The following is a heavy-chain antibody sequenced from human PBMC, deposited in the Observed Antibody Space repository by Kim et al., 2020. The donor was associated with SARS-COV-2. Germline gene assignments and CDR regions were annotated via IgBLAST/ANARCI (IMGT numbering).Heavy chain of an antibody. CDR2: ISWNSGSI. D-gene: IGHD3-16*01. V-gene: IGHV3-9*01. Sequence: GGSLRLSCAASGFTFDDYAMHWVRQAPGKGLEWVSGISWNSGSIDYADSVKGRFTISRDNAKNSLYLQMNSLRAEDTALYYCAKDGGDGYIKRWGYFDYWGQGTLVTVSS. CDR1: GFTFDDYA. J-gene: IGHJ4*01. CDR3: AKDGGDGYIKRWGYFDY.